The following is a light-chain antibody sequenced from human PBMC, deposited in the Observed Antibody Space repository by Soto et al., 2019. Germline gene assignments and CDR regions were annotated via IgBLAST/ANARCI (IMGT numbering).Light chain of an antibody. CDR2: EVT. V-gene: IGLV2-14*01. CDR3: SSYTNINTRACV. Sequence: QSALTQPASVSGSPGQSITISCTGTSSDVGGYNYVSWYQQQSGKAPKLIIYEVTDRPSGVSNRFSGSKSGNTASLTISGLQAEDEAEYYCSSYTNINTRACVFGTGTKVTVL. CDR1: SSDVGGYNY. J-gene: IGLJ1*01.